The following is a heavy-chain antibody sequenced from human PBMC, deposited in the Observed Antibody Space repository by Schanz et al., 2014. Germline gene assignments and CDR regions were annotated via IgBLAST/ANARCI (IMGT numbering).Heavy chain of an antibody. V-gene: IGHV3-30*18. Sequence: QIQLVESGGGVVQPGTSLRLSCTISGFSFSRYGMHWVRQAPGKGLEWVAVISSDETVTYYVDSVKGRFTISRDNSKSTLYLQMSSLKTEDTAVYYCAKIGYGGLLNYYIDHWGQGTLVTVSS. CDR1: GFSFSRYG. CDR3: AKIGYGGLLNYYIDH. CDR2: ISSDETVT. J-gene: IGHJ4*02. D-gene: IGHD3-16*01.